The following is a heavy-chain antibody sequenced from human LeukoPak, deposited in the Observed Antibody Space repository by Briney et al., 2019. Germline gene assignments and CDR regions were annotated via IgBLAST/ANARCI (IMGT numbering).Heavy chain of an antibody. J-gene: IGHJ4*02. Sequence: SETLSLTCTVSGGSISSYYWSWIRQPPGKGLEWIGYIYYSGSTNYNPSLKSRDTISVDTSKNQFSLKLSSVTAADTAVYYCASYYGSGSSADYWGQGTLVTVSS. D-gene: IGHD3-10*01. CDR1: GGSISSYY. CDR2: IYYSGST. CDR3: ASYYGSGSSADY. V-gene: IGHV4-59*08.